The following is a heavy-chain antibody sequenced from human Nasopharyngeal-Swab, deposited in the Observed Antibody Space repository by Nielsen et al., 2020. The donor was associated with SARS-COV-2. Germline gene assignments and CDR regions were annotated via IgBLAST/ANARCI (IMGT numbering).Heavy chain of an antibody. D-gene: IGHD3-9*01. V-gene: IGHV4-59*13. CDR2: IYYSGST. CDR3: ARAADHVLRYFDWSNGGWFDP. Sequence: SETLSLTCTVSGGSISSYYWSWIRQPPGKGLEWIGYIYYSGSTNYNPSLKSRVTISVDTSKNQFSLKLSSVTAADTAVYYCARAADHVLRYFDWSNGGWFDPWGQGTLVTVSS. CDR1: GGSISSYY. J-gene: IGHJ5*02.